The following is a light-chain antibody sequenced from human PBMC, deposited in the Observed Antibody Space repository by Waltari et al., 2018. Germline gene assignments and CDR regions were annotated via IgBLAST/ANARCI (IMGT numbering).Light chain of an antibody. Sequence: EIGVTQFPATMSVSPGQRFTLSCRTSQSVSDNLAWYQQRPGQAPRLLIYGASTRATNVPARFGGSGSGIQFSLTISGLQSEDFAVYYCQHYNTWPGTFGQGTKVEIK. CDR1: QSVSDN. V-gene: IGKV3-15*01. J-gene: IGKJ1*01. CDR3: QHYNTWPGT. CDR2: GAS.